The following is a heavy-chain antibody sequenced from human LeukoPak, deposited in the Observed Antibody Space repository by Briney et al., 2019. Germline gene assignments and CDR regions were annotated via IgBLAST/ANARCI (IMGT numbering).Heavy chain of an antibody. CDR3: ARVGGYSYGYFDY. D-gene: IGHD5-18*01. CDR1: GGSISSYY. Sequence: PSETLSLTCTVSGGSISSYYWSWLRQPPGKGVEWIGYIYYSGSTNYNPSLKSRVTISVDTSKNQFSLKLSSVTAADTAVYYCARVGGYSYGYFDYWGQGTLVTVSS. J-gene: IGHJ4*02. V-gene: IGHV4-59*01. CDR2: IYYSGST.